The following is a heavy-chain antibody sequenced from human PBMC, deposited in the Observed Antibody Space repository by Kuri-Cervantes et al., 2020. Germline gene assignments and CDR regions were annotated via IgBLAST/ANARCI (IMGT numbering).Heavy chain of an antibody. J-gene: IGHJ4*02. CDR2: ISAYNGNT. CDR1: GYTFTSYG. CDR3: AKSQGGPGDREVDS. V-gene: IGHV1-18*01. D-gene: IGHD7-27*01. Sequence: ASVKVSCKASGYTFTSYGISWVRRAPGQGLEWMGWISAYNGNTNYAQKFQGRVTMATDTSTSTAYMELSSLRSEDTAVYYCAKSQGGPGDREVDSWGQGTLVTVSS.